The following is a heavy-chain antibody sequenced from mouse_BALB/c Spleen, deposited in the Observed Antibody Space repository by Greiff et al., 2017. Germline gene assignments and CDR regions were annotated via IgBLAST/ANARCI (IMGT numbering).Heavy chain of an antibody. Sequence: EVQGVESGGGLVKPGGSLKLSCAASGFTFSSYTMSWVRQTPEKRLEWVATISSGGSYTYYPDSVKGRFTISRDNAKNTLYLQMSSLKSEDTAMYYCTRAKYFDYWGQGTTLTVSS. CDR3: TRAKYFDY. V-gene: IGHV5-6-4*01. J-gene: IGHJ2*01. CDR2: ISSGGSYT. CDR1: GFTFSSYT.